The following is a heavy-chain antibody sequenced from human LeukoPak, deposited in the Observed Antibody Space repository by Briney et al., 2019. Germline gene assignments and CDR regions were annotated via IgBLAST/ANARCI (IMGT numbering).Heavy chain of an antibody. D-gene: IGHD1-26*01. J-gene: IGHJ5*02. CDR3: ARDSGPTNWFDP. CDR2: ISSSSSYI. Sequence: GGSLRLSCAASGFTFSSYWMSWVRQAPGKGLEWVSSISSSSSYIYYADSVKGRFTISRDNAKNSLYLQMNSLRAEDTAVYYCARDSGPTNWFDPWGQGTLVTVSS. CDR1: GFTFSSYW. V-gene: IGHV3-21*01.